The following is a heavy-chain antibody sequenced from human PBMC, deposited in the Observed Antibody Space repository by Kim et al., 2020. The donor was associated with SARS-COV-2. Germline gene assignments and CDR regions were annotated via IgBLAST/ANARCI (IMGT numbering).Heavy chain of an antibody. V-gene: IGHV4-61*07. J-gene: IGHJ4*02. D-gene: IGHD6-19*01. CDR3: ARLTSSGWGYFDY. Sequence: YNPSLKSRVTISVDTSKNQFSLKLSSVTAADTAVYYCARLTSSGWGYFDYWGQGTLVTVSS.